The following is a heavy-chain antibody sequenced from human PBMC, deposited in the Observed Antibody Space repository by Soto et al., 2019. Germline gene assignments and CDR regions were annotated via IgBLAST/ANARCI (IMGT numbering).Heavy chain of an antibody. CDR2: ISGSGGST. V-gene: IGHV3-23*01. CDR1: GFTFSSYA. Sequence: GGSLRLSCAASGFTFSSYAMSWVRQAPGKGLEWVSAISGSGGSTYYADSVKGRFTISRDSSKNTLYLQMNSLRAEDTAVYYCAKVGGEMATIRSLDYWGQGTLVTVSS. D-gene: IGHD5-12*01. J-gene: IGHJ4*02. CDR3: AKVGGEMATIRSLDY.